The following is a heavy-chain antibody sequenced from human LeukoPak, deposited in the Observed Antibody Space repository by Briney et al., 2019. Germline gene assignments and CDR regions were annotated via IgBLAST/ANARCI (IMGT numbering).Heavy chain of an antibody. CDR2: MYNSGST. CDR3: ARGIESYGDYGY. J-gene: IGHJ4*02. V-gene: IGHV4-59*01. D-gene: IGHD4-17*01. Sequence: SETLSLTCTFSGGSISSYYWSWIRQPPGRGLEWIAYMYNSGSTNYNPSLKSRVTISIDTSKNQFSLKLSSLTAADTAIYYCARGIESYGDYGYWGQGILVTVSS. CDR1: GGSISSYY.